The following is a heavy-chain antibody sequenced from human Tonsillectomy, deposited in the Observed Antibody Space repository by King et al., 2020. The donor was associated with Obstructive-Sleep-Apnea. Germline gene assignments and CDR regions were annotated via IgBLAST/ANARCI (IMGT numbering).Heavy chain of an antibody. Sequence: VHLVESGGGLVNPGGSLRLSCVSSGFSFSGYSMNWVRQAPGEGLEWVSSITASSSHIYYADSVKGRFTISRDNSRNTLFLQMDSLRAEDTAIYFCARDALAHRIILDSWGQGTLVTVSS. CDR2: ITASSSHI. V-gene: IGHV3-21*01. CDR3: ARDALAHRIILDS. J-gene: IGHJ4*02. D-gene: IGHD6-6*01. CDR1: GFSFSGYS.